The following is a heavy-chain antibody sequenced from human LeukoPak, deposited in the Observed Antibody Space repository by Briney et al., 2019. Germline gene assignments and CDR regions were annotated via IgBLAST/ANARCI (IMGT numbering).Heavy chain of an antibody. CDR3: ARGGVQETPYYGMDV. J-gene: IGHJ6*02. CDR2: MNPNSGNT. Sequence: ASVKVSCKASGYTFTSYDINWVRQATGQGLEWMGWMNPNSGNTGYAQKFQGRVTMTRNTSISTAYMELSSLRSEDTAVYYCARGGVQETPYYGMDVWGQGTTVTVSS. CDR1: GYTFTSYD. V-gene: IGHV1-8*01.